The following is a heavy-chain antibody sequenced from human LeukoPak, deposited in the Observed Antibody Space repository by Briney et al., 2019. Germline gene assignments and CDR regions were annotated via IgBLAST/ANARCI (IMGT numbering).Heavy chain of an antibody. CDR1: GFTFSTYA. CDR3: VRSRVDYTSDY. J-gene: IGHJ4*02. D-gene: IGHD2-2*02. CDR2: ISSNGGSA. V-gene: IGHV3-64D*06. Sequence: GGSLRLSCSASGFTFSTYAIHWVRLAPGRGLEYVSGISSNGGSAYYADSVKGRFTISRDNSKNTVYLQMSGLRGEDTAVYYCVRSRVDYTSDYWGQGTLVTVSS.